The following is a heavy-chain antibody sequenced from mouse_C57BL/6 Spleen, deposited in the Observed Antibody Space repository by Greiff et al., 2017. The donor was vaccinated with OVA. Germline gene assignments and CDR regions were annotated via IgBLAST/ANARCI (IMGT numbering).Heavy chain of an antibody. CDR3: ATVVATPFDY. V-gene: IGHV1-72*01. D-gene: IGHD1-1*01. J-gene: IGHJ2*01. CDR1: GYTFTSYW. Sequence: QVQLQQPGAELVKPGASVKLSCKASGYTFTSYWMHWVKQRPGRGLEWIGRIDSNSGGTKYNEKFKSKATLTVDKPSSTAYMQLSSLTSEDSAVYYCATVVATPFDYWGQGTTLTVSS. CDR2: IDSNSGGT.